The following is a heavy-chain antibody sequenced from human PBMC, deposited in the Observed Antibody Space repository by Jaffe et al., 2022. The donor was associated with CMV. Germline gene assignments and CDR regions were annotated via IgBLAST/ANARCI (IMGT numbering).Heavy chain of an antibody. V-gene: IGHV3-21*01. Sequence: EVQLVESGGGLVKPGGSLRLSCAASGFTFSSYSMNWVRQAPGKGLEWVSSISSSSSYIYYADSVKGRFTISRDNAKNSLYLQMNSLRAEDTAVYYCARVDGDYDYYYYYMDVWGKGTTVTVSS. CDR1: GFTFSSYS. J-gene: IGHJ6*03. D-gene: IGHD4-17*01. CDR3: ARVDGDYDYYYYYMDV. CDR2: ISSSSSYI.